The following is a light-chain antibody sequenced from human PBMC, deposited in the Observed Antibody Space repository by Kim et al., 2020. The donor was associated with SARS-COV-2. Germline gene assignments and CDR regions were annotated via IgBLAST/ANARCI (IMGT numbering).Light chain of an antibody. CDR1: SLRSYY. CDR3: KSRDSRGKVV. CDR2: GEN. J-gene: IGLJ2*01. Sequence: SSELTQDPAVSVALGQTVRITCQGDSLRSYYATWYQQKTGQAPVLVFYGENNRPSGIPDRFSGSSSGDTASLTITGAQAADEADYYCKSRDSRGKVVFGGGTKVTVL. V-gene: IGLV3-19*01.